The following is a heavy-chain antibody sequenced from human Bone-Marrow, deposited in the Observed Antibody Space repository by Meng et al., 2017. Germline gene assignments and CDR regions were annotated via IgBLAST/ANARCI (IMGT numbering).Heavy chain of an antibody. CDR3: ARTYGDYCFDY. D-gene: IGHD4-17*01. CDR2: IIPIFGTA. V-gene: IGHV1-69*01. J-gene: IGHJ4*02. CDR1: GGTFSSYA. Sequence: QLRGVQFGVEVKKPGSSVMVSCKASGGTFSSYAISWVRQAPGQGLEWMGGIIPIFGTANYAQKFQGRVTITADESTSTAYMELSSLRSEDTAVYYCARTYGDYCFDYWGQGTLVTVSS.